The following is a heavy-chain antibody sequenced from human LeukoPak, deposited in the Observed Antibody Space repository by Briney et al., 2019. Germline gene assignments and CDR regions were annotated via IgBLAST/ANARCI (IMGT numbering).Heavy chain of an antibody. V-gene: IGHV3-33*08. CDR1: GXTFSDHH. Sequence: GGSLRLSCAASGXTFSDHHMDWVRQAPGKGLEWVAMIWYDGSNTYYADSVKGRFTISRDNSKNTLFLQMDSLRAEDTAVYYCARDRSTTHFDYWGQGTLVTVSS. D-gene: IGHD5/OR15-5a*01. J-gene: IGHJ4*02. CDR2: IWYDGSNT. CDR3: ARDRSTTHFDY.